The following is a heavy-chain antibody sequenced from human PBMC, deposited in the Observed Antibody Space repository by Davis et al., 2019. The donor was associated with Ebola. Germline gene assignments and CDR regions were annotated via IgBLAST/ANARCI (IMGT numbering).Heavy chain of an antibody. CDR3: ARERLADY. Sequence: GESLKISCAASGFPFSNYWIHWVRQAPGKGLVWVSIIKSDGSITRYADSVKGRFTISGDNAGNVLYLQMNSLRAEDTAVYYCARERLADYWGQGTLVTVSS. V-gene: IGHV3-74*01. J-gene: IGHJ4*02. CDR2: IKSDGSIT. CDR1: GFPFSNYW.